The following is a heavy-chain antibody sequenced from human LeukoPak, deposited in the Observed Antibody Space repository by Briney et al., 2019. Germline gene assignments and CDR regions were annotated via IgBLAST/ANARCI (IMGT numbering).Heavy chain of an antibody. CDR2: INPNSGGT. CDR1: GYTFTSYG. D-gene: IGHD5-24*01. Sequence: GASVKVSCKASGYTFTSYGISWVRQAPGQGLEWMGWINPNSGGTNYAQKFQGWVTMTRDTSISTAYMELSRLRSDDTAVYYCARVMATVGAFDIWGQGTMVTVSS. CDR3: ARVMATVGAFDI. V-gene: IGHV1-2*04. J-gene: IGHJ3*02.